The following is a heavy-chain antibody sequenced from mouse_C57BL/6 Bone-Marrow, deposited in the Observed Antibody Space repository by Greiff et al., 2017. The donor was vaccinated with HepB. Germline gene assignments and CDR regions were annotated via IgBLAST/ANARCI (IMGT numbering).Heavy chain of an antibody. D-gene: IGHD1-1*01. CDR1: GYTFTDYE. CDR3: TRQNTTGDAMDY. Sequence: QVQLKQSGAELVRPGASVTLSCKASGYTFTDYEMHWVKQTPMHGLEWIGAIDPETGGTAYNQKFKGKAILTADKSSSTAYMELRSLTSEDSAVYYCTRQNTTGDAMDYWGQGTSVTVSS. J-gene: IGHJ4*01. V-gene: IGHV1-15*01. CDR2: IDPETGGT.